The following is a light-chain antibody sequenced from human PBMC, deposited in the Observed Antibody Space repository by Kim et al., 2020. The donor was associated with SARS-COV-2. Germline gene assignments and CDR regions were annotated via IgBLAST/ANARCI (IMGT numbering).Light chain of an antibody. CDR2: GNS. V-gene: IGLV3-19*01. CDR1: SLRKYY. CDR3: NSRDSSGDRWL. J-gene: IGLJ3*02. Sequence: LGQTVRITCQGDSLRKYYATWYQQKPGQAPVLVIYGNSNRPSGIPDRFSGSSSGNTGSLTITGAQAEDEADYYCNSRDSSGDRWLFGGGTQLTVL.